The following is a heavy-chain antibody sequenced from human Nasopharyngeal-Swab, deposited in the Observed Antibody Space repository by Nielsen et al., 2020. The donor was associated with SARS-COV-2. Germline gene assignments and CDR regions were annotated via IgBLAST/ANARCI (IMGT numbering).Heavy chain of an antibody. J-gene: IGHJ6*02. CDR2: ISSSSSYI. D-gene: IGHD3-3*01. CDR3: ARDGLDYDFWSAYFMDV. V-gene: IGHV3-21*01. Sequence: GVSLQISCAASGFTFNNYNFNWVRQAPGKGLEWVSSISSSSSYIYYADSVKGRFTISRDNAKNSLYLQMNSLRAEDTAVYYCARDGLDYDFWSAYFMDVWGQGTTVTVSS. CDR1: GFTFNNYN.